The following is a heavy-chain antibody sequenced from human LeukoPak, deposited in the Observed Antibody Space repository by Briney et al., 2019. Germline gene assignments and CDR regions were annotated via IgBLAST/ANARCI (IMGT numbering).Heavy chain of an antibody. CDR2: ITTNGGST. D-gene: IGHD6-19*01. J-gene: IGHJ4*02. Sequence: PGGSLRLSCSASGFIFSSYYMHWVRQAPGRGLEYVSAITTNGGSTYYADSVKGRFTISRDNSKNTLYLQMSSLRADDTAVYYCVKDLSGWYSFESWGQGTLVTVSS. V-gene: IGHV3-64D*09. CDR3: VKDLSGWYSFES. CDR1: GFIFSSYY.